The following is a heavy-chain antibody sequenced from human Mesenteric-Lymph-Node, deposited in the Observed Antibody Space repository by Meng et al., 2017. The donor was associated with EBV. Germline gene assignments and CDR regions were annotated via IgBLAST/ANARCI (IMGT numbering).Heavy chain of an antibody. V-gene: IGHV1-18*01. J-gene: IGHJ4*02. Sequence: QVQLVQSGPEVKKPGASVKVSCKTSGYTFPTHGITWVRQAPGQGLEWMGWIGGNNGNTFYAEEFQGRVTMTTDTSTNTVHMELRSLISDDTALYYCARDQLWPETPDYWGQGTLVTVSS. CDR1: GYTFPTHG. CDR3: ARDQLWPETPDY. CDR2: IGGNNGNT. D-gene: IGHD5-18*01.